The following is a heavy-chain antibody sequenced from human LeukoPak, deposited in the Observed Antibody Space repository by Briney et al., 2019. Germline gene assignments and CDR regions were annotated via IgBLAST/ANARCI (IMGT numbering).Heavy chain of an antibody. CDR3: ARGGFYCGGDCYVDY. V-gene: IGHV4-34*01. D-gene: IGHD2-21*02. CDR1: GGSFSPYY. Sequence: PSETLSLTCAVYGGSFSPYYWSWIRQPPGKGLEGIGEINHSGSTNYNPSLKSRVTISVDTSKNQFSLRLISVTAAETAVYYCARGGFYCGGDCYVDYWGQGTLVTVSS. J-gene: IGHJ4*02. CDR2: INHSGST.